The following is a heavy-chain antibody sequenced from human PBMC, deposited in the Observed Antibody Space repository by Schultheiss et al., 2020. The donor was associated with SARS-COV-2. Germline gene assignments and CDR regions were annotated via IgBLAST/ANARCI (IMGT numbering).Heavy chain of an antibody. CDR2: IYTSGST. CDR3: ARRRNHYYMDV. Sequence: SQTLSLTCTVSGGSISRYYWSWIRQPAGKGLEWIGRIYTSGSTNYNPSLKSRVTISVDTSKNQFSLKLSSVTAADTAVYYCARRRNHYYMDVWGKGTTVTVSS. D-gene: IGHD1-14*01. V-gene: IGHV4-4*07. CDR1: GGSISRYY. J-gene: IGHJ6*03.